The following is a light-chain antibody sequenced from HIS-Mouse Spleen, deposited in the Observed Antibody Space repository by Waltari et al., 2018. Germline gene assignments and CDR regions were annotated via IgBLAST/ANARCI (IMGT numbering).Light chain of an antibody. CDR2: EGS. CDR3: CSYAGSSTWV. J-gene: IGLJ3*02. V-gene: IGLV2-23*01. CDR1: RSDVGSYTL. Sequence: QSALTQPASVSGSPGQSITISCPGTRSDVGSYTLVSWYQQPPGKAPKPMIYEGSKRPSGVSNRFSGSKSGNTASLTISGLQAEDEADYYCCSYAGSSTWVFGGGTKLTVL.